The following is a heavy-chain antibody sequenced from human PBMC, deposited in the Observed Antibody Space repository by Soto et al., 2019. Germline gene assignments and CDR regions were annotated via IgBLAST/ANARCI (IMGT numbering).Heavy chain of an antibody. CDR3: AKDRPGYYYDSSGYEDDAFDI. V-gene: IGHV3-23*01. D-gene: IGHD3-22*01. CDR1: GFTFSSYA. CDR2: ISGSGGST. Sequence: GGSLRLSCAASGFTFSSYAMSWVRQAPGKGLEWVSAISGSGGSTYYADSVKGRFTISRDNSKNTLYLQMNSLRAEDTAVYYCAKDRPGYYYDSSGYEDDAFDIWGQGTMVTVSS. J-gene: IGHJ3*02.